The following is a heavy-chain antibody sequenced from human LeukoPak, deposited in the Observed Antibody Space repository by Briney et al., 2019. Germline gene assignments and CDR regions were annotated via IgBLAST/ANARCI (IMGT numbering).Heavy chain of an antibody. Sequence: PSETLSLTCTVPGGSINNYFWSWIRQPAGQGVEWIGRIYTNGDTRYNPSLKSRVTLSVDTSKNQLSLKLMSMTAADTAVYYCARAAAAAGGQYFDYWGQGTLVTVSS. CDR3: ARAAAAAGGQYFDY. J-gene: IGHJ4*02. D-gene: IGHD6-13*01. V-gene: IGHV4-4*07. CDR1: GGSINNYF. CDR2: IYTNGDT.